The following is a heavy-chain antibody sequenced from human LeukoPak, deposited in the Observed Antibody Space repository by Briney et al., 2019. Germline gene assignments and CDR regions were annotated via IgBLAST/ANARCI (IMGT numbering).Heavy chain of an antibody. CDR2: VRHDGSAK. CDR1: GFAFSDFW. V-gene: IGHV3-7*01. Sequence: PGGSLRLSCAASGFAFSDFWMSWVRQAPGKGLEWVANVRHDGSAKYYVPSVRGRFTISRDNAKNSLYLQMNSLTVEDTAVYYCATPHDSAGNDWGQGTLVTVSS. CDR3: ATPHDSAGND. D-gene: IGHD2-15*01. J-gene: IGHJ4*02.